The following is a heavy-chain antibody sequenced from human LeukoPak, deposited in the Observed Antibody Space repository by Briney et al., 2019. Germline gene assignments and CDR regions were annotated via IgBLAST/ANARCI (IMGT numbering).Heavy chain of an antibody. CDR2: INPSGGST. CDR3: ASTGGRIAAAGRAICDY. V-gene: IGHV1-46*01. D-gene: IGHD6-13*01. CDR1: GYTFTSYY. Sequence: ASVKVSCKASGYTFTSYYMHWVRQAPGQGLEWMGIINPSGGSTSYAQKFQGRVTMTRDTSTSTVYMELSSLRSEDTAVYYCASTGGRIAAAGRAICDYLGQGTLVTVSS. J-gene: IGHJ4*02.